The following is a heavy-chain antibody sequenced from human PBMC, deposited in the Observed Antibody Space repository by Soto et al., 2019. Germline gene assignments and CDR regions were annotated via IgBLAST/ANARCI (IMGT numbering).Heavy chain of an antibody. Sequence: EVQLLESGGGLVQPGGSLRLSCAASGVTFTSYAMTWVRQVPGDGLQRVSSISKSGDSTYYADSVKGRFTTSRDNSKNTLYLQMNSLRAEDTAIYYCAKGSFGFDYWGQGTLVTVSS. D-gene: IGHD3-10*01. CDR2: ISKSGDST. CDR3: AKGSFGFDY. CDR1: GVTFTSYA. J-gene: IGHJ4*02. V-gene: IGHV3-23*01.